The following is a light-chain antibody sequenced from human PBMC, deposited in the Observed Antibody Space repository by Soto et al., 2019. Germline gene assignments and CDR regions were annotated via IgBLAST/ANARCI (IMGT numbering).Light chain of an antibody. CDR3: QQYKTCSGT. CDR2: KAS. Sequence: ILSSSLGERVTITCRASQSVGSWVAWYQQKPGRAPNLLIHKASHLESGVPSRFSGSGSGTEFTLTISSLQSGDFAAYYCQQYKTCSGTFGPGTKVDIK. V-gene: IGKV1-5*03. CDR1: QSVGSW. J-gene: IGKJ1*01.